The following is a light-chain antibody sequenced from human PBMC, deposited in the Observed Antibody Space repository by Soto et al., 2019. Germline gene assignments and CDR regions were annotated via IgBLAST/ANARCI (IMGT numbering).Light chain of an antibody. Sequence: QSVLTQPASVSGSPGQSITVSCIGTSSDISSYDYVSWYQQHPGKVPKLMIYDVSNRPSGVSNRFSGSKSGNTASLTISGLQAEDEADYYCNSFTTADTHVFGTGTKDTVL. CDR3: NSFTTADTHV. V-gene: IGLV2-14*03. J-gene: IGLJ1*01. CDR2: DVS. CDR1: SSDISSYDY.